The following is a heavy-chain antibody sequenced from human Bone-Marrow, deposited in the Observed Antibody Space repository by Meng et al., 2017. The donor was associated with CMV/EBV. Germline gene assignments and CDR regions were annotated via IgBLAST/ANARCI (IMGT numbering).Heavy chain of an antibody. CDR1: GYTFNNFD. CDR3: ARDLSGTYVGGWFDP. J-gene: IGHJ5*02. V-gene: IGHV1-8*01. CDR2: MNPNSGNT. Sequence: ASVKVSCKASGYTFNNFDINWVRQATGQGLEWMGWMNPNSGNTGYAPKFQGRVTITRNTSISTAYMELSSLKSEDTAVYYCARDLSGTYVGGWFDPWGQGTLVTVSS. D-gene: IGHD1-26*01.